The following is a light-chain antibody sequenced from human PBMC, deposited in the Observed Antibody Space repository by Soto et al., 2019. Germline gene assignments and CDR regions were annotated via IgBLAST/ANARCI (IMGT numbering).Light chain of an antibody. CDR2: WAS. CDR3: QQYYTSWWT. Sequence: DIVMTQSPDSLAVSLGERATINCKSSQSVLSTSKNKNFLAWYQQKPGQPPRLLIYWASTRESGVPDRFSGGGSGTDFTLTVSCLQAEDWAVYYCQQYYTSWWTFGQGTKVDIK. V-gene: IGKV4-1*01. CDR1: QSVLSTSKNKNF. J-gene: IGKJ1*01.